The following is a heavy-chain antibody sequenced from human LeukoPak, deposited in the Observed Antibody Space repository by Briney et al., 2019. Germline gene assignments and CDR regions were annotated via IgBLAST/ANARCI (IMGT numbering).Heavy chain of an antibody. J-gene: IGHJ3*02. CDR3: ARAVAQVVLGAFDI. Sequence: GASVKVSCKASGGTFSSYAISWVRQAPGQGLEWMGGIIPIFGTANYAQKFQRRVTITADESTSTAYMELSSLRSEDTAVYYCARAVAQVVLGAFDIWGQGTMVTVSS. D-gene: IGHD2-15*01. CDR2: IIPIFGTA. CDR1: GGTFSSYA. V-gene: IGHV1-69*13.